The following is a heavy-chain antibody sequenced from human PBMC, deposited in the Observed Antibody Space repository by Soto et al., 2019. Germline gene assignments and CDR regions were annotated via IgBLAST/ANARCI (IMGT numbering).Heavy chain of an antibody. D-gene: IGHD3-3*01. J-gene: IGHJ6*02. CDR2: ISSNGGST. V-gene: IGHV3-64D*08. CDR1: GFTFSSYA. CDR3: VKSDFWSGYPHSYYYGMDV. Sequence: GGSLRLSCSASGFTFSSYAMHWVRQAPGKGLEYVSAISSNGGSTYYADSVKGRFTISRDNSKNTLYLQMRSLRAEDTAVYYCVKSDFWSGYPHSYYYGMDVWGQGTTVTVSS.